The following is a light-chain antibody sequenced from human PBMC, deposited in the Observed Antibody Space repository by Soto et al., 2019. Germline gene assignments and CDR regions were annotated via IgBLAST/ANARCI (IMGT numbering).Light chain of an antibody. J-gene: IGKJ5*01. CDR3: QQLKSNLIT. CDR2: ATS. CDR1: QGISNW. V-gene: IGKV1-12*01. Sequence: DIQMTQSPSSVSASVGDRVTITCRASQGISNWLAWYQQKPGKAPKLLIYATSNLQSGVPSRFSGSGSGTEFTLTISSLQPEDFATYYCQQLKSNLITFGQGTRLENK.